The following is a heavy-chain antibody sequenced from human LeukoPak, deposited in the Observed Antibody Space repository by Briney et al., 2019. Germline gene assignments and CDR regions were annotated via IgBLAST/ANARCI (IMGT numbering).Heavy chain of an antibody. CDR3: AKDGRTRYFDWLDY. D-gene: IGHD3-9*01. J-gene: IGHJ4*02. V-gene: IGHV3-9*01. Sequence: GGSLRLSCAASGFTFDDYAMHWVRQAPGKGLEWVSGISWNSGSIGYADSVKGRFTISRDNAKNSLYLQMNSLRADDTALYYCAKDGRTRYFDWLDYWGQGTLVTVSS. CDR2: ISWNSGSI. CDR1: GFTFDDYA.